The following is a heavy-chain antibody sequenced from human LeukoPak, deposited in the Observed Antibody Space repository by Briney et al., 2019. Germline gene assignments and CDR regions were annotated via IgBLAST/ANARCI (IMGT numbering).Heavy chain of an antibody. J-gene: IGHJ4*02. CDR2: INPNSGGT. V-gene: IGHV1-2*06. D-gene: IGHD6-19*01. Sequence: ASVTVSCTASGYTFTGYYMHWVRQAPGQGLEWMGRINPNSGGTNYAQKFQGRVTMTRDTSISTAYMELSRLRSDDTAVYCCARDLLEGAGRESNYWGQGTLVPVSS. CDR1: GYTFTGYY. CDR3: ARDLLEGAGRESNY.